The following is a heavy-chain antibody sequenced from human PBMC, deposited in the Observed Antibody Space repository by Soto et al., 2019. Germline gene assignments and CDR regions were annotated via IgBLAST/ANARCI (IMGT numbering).Heavy chain of an antibody. CDR1: GGTFSSYA. D-gene: IGHD6-13*01. CDR2: IIPIFGTA. Sequence: SVKVSCKASGGTFSSYAISWVRQAPGQGLEWMGGIIPIFGTANYAQKFQGRVTITADESTSTAYMELSSLRSEDTAVYYCARTGYSFDWFDPWGQGTLVTVSS. V-gene: IGHV1-69*13. J-gene: IGHJ5*02. CDR3: ARTGYSFDWFDP.